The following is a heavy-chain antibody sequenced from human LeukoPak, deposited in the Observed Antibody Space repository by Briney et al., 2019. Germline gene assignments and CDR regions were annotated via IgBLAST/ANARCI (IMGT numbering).Heavy chain of an antibody. J-gene: IGHJ4*02. CDR2: IYTSGST. Sequence: PSETLSLTCTVSGASVSTRNYYWSWIRQPPGKGLEWIGRIYTSGSTNYNPSLKSRVTMSVDTSKNQFSLKLSSVTAADTAVYYCARDLPGSSSWSSLYWGQGTLVTVSS. CDR3: ARDLPGSSSWSSLY. V-gene: IGHV4-61*01. CDR1: GASVSTRNYY. D-gene: IGHD6-13*01.